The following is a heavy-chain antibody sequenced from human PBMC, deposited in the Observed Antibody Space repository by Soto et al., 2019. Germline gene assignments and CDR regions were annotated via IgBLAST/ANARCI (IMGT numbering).Heavy chain of an antibody. CDR1: GYTFTSYD. CDR3: ARDRVGWLDV. CDR2: MNPNSGNT. D-gene: IGHD1-26*01. Sequence: QVQLVQSGAEVKKPGASVKVSCKASGYTFTSYDINWVRQATGQGLEWMGWMNPNSGNTGHAQKFQGRVTMTRNTTISTASVELSSLRSEDTAVDYFARDRVGWLDVWGQGTTVTVSS. J-gene: IGHJ6*02. V-gene: IGHV1-8*01.